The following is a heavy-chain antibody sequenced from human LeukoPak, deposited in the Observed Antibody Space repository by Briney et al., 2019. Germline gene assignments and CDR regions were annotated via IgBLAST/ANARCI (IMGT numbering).Heavy chain of an antibody. V-gene: IGHV3-30-3*01. J-gene: IGHJ4*02. D-gene: IGHD5-18*01. Sequence: GGSLRLSCAASGFTFSSYAMHWVRQAPGKGLEWVAVISYDGSNKYYADSVKGRFTISRDNSKNTLYLQMNSLRAEDTAVYYCARDIRGYSYGGGVDYWGQGTLVTVSS. CDR1: GFTFSSYA. CDR3: ARDIRGYSYGGGVDY. CDR2: ISYDGSNK.